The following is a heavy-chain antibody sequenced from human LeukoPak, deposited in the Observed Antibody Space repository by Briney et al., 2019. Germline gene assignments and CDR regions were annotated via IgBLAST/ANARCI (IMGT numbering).Heavy chain of an antibody. D-gene: IGHD1-1*01. V-gene: IGHV4-59*01. CDR2: IPYSGST. CDR3: AREGTAGTNPNWFDP. Sequence: SETLSLTCTVSGGSISSYYWSWIRQPPGKGLEWIGYIPYSGSTNFNPSLKSRVTISVDTSKNQFSLKLSSVTAADTAVYYCAREGTAGTNPNWFDPWGQGTLVTVSS. J-gene: IGHJ5*02. CDR1: GGSISSYY.